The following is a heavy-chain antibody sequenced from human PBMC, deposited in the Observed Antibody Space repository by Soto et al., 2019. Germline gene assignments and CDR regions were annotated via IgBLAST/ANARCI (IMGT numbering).Heavy chain of an antibody. CDR2: ILVAGST. CDR3: AAYNTSRHAAFDI. CDR1: GFFCGSYD. J-gene: IGHJ3*02. V-gene: IGHV3-23*01. Sequence: GGSLRLSCAVSGFFCGSYDMSWVRQAPGKGLEWVSTILVAGSTHYVDSVKGRFTISRDSAKNSLFLIMDSLRAEDTAVYYCAAYNTSRHAAFDIWGQGTMVTVSS. D-gene: IGHD6-6*01.